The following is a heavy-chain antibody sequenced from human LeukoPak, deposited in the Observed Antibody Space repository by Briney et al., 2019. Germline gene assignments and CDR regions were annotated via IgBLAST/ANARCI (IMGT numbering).Heavy chain of an antibody. CDR1: GFTFSSYA. V-gene: IGHV3-23*01. CDR3: AKDLSYTSGASDH. CDR2: ITDDGYNT. J-gene: IGHJ4*02. Sequence: GGSLRLSCAASGFTFSSYAMSWVRQAPGKGLEWVSTITDDGYNTYSADSVKGRITFSRDNSKNTLSLQLRSLRAEDTAVYYCAKDLSYTSGASDHWGQGTLVTVSS. D-gene: IGHD6-19*01.